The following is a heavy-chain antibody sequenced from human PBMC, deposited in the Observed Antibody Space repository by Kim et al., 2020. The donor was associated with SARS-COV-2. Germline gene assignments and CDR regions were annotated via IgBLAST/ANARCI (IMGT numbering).Heavy chain of an antibody. CDR1: GFTFSSYG. CDR3: AKKAWGIAVAGMYSGSYHFDI. V-gene: IGHV3-30*18. D-gene: IGHD6-19*01. J-gene: IGHJ3*02. Sequence: GGSLRLSCAASGFTFSSYGMHWVRQAPGKGLEWVAVISYDGSNKYYADSVKGRFTISRDNSKNTLYLQMNSLRAEDTAVYYCAKKAWGIAVAGMYSGSYHFDIWGQGTMVTVSS. CDR2: ISYDGSNK.